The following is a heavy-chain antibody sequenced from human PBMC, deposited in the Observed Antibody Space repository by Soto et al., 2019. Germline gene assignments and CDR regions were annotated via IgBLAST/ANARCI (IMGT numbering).Heavy chain of an antibody. CDR2: ISAYNGNT. D-gene: IGHD4-17*01. CDR3: AREGDYGDYLWYFDL. CDR1: GYTFTSYG. V-gene: IGHV1-18*01. J-gene: IGHJ2*01. Sequence: QVQLVQSGAEAKKPGASVKVSCKASGYTFTSYGISWVRQAPGQGLEWMGWISAYNGNTNYAQKLQGRVTMTTETSTSTAYMELRSRRSDDTAVYYCAREGDYGDYLWYFDLWGRGTLVTVSS.